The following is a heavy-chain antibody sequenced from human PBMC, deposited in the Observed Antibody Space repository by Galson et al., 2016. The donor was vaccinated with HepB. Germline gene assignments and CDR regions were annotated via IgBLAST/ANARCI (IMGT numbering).Heavy chain of an antibody. V-gene: IGHV3-48*01. J-gene: IGHJ6*02. D-gene: IGHD1-26*01. Sequence: SLRLSCAVSGFTFSKYWMSWVRQAPGKGLEWVSYISSSSSTIYYADSVKGRFTISRDNSKNTLYLQMNSLRVEDTAVYYCARGGNYGYTWGQGTTVTVSS. CDR2: ISSSSSTI. CDR3: ARGGNYGYT. CDR1: GFTFSKYW.